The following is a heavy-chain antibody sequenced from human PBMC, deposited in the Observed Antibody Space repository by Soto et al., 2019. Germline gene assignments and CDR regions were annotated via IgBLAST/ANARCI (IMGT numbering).Heavy chain of an antibody. CDR1: GYTFTSYG. CDR3: ARVETNYYYYGMDV. J-gene: IGHJ6*02. V-gene: IGHV1-18*04. Sequence: ASVQVSFKASGYTFTSYGISWLRQAPGQGLEWMGWISAYNGNTNYAQKLQGRVTMTTDTSTSTAYMELRSLRSDDTAVYYCARVETNYYYYGMDVWGQGTTVTVSS. CDR2: ISAYNGNT. D-gene: IGHD1-1*01.